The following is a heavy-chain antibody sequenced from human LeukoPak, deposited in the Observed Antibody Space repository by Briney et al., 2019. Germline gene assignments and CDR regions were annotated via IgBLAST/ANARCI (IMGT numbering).Heavy chain of an antibody. CDR3: ARGGVAGGMDV. V-gene: IGHV3-74*01. J-gene: IGHJ6*02. CDR2: INSDGYSI. D-gene: IGHD6-19*01. CDR1: GFTFSSYW. Sequence: GGSLRLSCAASGFTFSSYWMHWVRQVPGEGLMWVSRINSDGYSIGYADSVKGRFTISRDNAKNTLHLQMNSLRAEDTAVYYCARGGVAGGMDVWGQGTTVTVSS.